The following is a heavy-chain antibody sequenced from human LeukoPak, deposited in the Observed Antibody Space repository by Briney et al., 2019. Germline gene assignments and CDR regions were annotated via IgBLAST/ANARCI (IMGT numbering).Heavy chain of an antibody. CDR2: ISPDGSDK. CDR1: GFTFSTYW. V-gene: IGHV3-7*01. CDR3: ARGIVVVVGASDHFDY. Sequence: GGSLRLSCVASGFTFSTYWMNWIRQAPGKGLERVGTISPDGSDKYYVDSVKGRFTISRDNAKTSLYLQINSLRADDTALYFCARGIVVVVGASDHFDYWGQGTLITVSS. J-gene: IGHJ4*02. D-gene: IGHD2-15*01.